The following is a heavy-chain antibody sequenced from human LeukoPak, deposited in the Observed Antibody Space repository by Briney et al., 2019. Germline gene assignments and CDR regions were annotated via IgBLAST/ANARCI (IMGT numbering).Heavy chain of an antibody. CDR1: GGSFSGYY. Sequence: PETLSLTCAVYGGSFSGYYWSWLRQPPGKGLEWIGEINHSGSTNYDPSLKSRVTISVDTSKNQFSLKLSSVTATDTAVYYCARGFGVLYYYYYYMDVWGKGTTVTVSS. CDR2: INHSGST. CDR3: ARGFGVLYYYYYYMDV. D-gene: IGHD3-3*01. J-gene: IGHJ6*03. V-gene: IGHV4-34*01.